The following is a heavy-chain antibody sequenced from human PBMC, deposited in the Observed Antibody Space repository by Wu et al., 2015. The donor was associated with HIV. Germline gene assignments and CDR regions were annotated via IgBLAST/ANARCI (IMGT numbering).Heavy chain of an antibody. CDR3: ARGTITMVRGLMNHYYYFYAMDV. Sequence: QVQLVQSGSETKKPGASVKVSCKASGYTFTNYGLSWVRQASGQGLEWVGWINTDNGATNYARNLQDRVTLTTDTSANTAYMEVRSLKSDDTAVYYCARGTITMVRGLMNHYYYFYAMDVWGQGTTVTVSS. D-gene: IGHD3-10*01. CDR2: INTDNGAT. J-gene: IGHJ6*02. V-gene: IGHV1-18*04. CDR1: GYTFTNYG.